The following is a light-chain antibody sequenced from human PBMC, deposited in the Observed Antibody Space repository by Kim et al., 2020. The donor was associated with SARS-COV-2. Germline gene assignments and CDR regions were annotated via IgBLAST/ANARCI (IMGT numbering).Light chain of an antibody. CDR1: QGISNS. Sequence: ASGGDRVTITCRARQGISNSLAWYRQKPGKVPMLLIYGASTLRSGVPSRFRGSGSGTDVTLTISSLQPEDAATYYCQKYNSAPWTFGQGTKVDIK. CDR2: GAS. CDR3: QKYNSAPWT. V-gene: IGKV1-27*01. J-gene: IGKJ1*01.